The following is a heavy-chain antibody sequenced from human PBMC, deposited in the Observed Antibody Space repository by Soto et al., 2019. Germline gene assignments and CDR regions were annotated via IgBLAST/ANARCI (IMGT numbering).Heavy chain of an antibody. CDR3: ARNQDGDYGLYCDY. Sequence: SETLSLTWTVSGGSISSYYWIWIRQPPGKGLEWIGYIYYSGSTNYNPSLKSRVTISVDTSKNQFSLKLSSVTAADTAVYYCARNQDGDYGLYCDYWGQGTLVTSPQ. D-gene: IGHD4-17*01. J-gene: IGHJ4*02. V-gene: IGHV4-59*01. CDR2: IYYSGST. CDR1: GGSISSYY.